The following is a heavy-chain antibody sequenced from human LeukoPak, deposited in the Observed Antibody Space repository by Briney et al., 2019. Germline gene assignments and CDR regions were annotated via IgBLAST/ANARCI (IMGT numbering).Heavy chain of an antibody. CDR2: ISTSSSYI. CDR3: ARGRGYSSSSDAFDI. Sequence: GGSLRLSCAASGFTFSSYGMNWVRQAPGKGLEWVSSISTSSSYIYYADSVKGRFTISRDNPENSLYLQMSSLRAEDTAVYYCARGRGYSSSSDAFDIWGQGTMVTVSS. D-gene: IGHD6-6*01. J-gene: IGHJ3*02. V-gene: IGHV3-21*01. CDR1: GFTFSSYG.